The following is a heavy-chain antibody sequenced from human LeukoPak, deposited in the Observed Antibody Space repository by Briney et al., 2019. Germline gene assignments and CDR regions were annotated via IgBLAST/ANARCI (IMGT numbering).Heavy chain of an antibody. CDR2: LYSGGST. CDR3: AMDSAWLPLKFDY. Sequence: GGSLRLSCTASGFTFGDYAMSWVRQAPGKGLEWVSVLYSGGSTYYTDSVKGRFTISRDNSNNTLYLQMNNLRAEDTAVYYCAMDSAWLPLKFDYWGPGTLVAVST. CDR1: GFTFGDYA. V-gene: IGHV3-66*01. D-gene: IGHD5-24*01. J-gene: IGHJ4*02.